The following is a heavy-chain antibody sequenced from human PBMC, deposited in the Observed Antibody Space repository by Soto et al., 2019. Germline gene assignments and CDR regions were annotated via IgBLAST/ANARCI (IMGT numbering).Heavy chain of an antibody. V-gene: IGHV4-34*01. CDR1: GGSFSGYY. CDR3: AGAHSRYFQRPMAVYGMDV. J-gene: IGHJ6*02. Sequence: PSETLSLTCAVYGGSFSGYYWSWIRQPPGKGLEWIGEINHSGSTNYNPSLKSRVTISVDTSKNQFSLKLSSVTAADTAVYYCAGAHSRYFQRPMAVYGMDVWGQGTTVTVSS. CDR2: INHSGST. D-gene: IGHD6-25*01.